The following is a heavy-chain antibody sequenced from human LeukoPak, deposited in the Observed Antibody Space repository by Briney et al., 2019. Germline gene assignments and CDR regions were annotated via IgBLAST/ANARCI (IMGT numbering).Heavy chain of an antibody. CDR3: ARDFNPAGYSSGWSTCAY. J-gene: IGHJ4*02. Sequence: GGSLRLSCAASGFTFSTYWMSWVRQAPGKGLEWVAHIKQDGSEKYYVDSVKGRFTISRDNAKNSLYLQMSYLRAEDTAVYYCARDFNPAGYSSGWSTCAYWGQGTLVTVSS. CDR1: GFTFSTYW. CDR2: IKQDGSEK. D-gene: IGHD6-19*01. V-gene: IGHV3-7*05.